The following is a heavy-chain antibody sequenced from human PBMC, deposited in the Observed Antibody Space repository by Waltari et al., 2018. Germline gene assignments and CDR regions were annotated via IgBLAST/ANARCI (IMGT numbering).Heavy chain of an antibody. V-gene: IGHV4-38-2*01. CDR3: VRPMYDSSDQGLAFDL. Sequence: QVQLQESGPGLARPPGTLSVRCGVSGIPREIGYYWAWVRQPPGKGLEWIASVFRNRDKYYNPSLQSRVTISMDTSKNQISLQLTSVTAADTALYYCVRPMYDSSDQGLAFDLWGQGTMVTVSS. D-gene: IGHD3-22*01. J-gene: IGHJ3*01. CDR2: VFRNRDK. CDR1: GIPREIGYY.